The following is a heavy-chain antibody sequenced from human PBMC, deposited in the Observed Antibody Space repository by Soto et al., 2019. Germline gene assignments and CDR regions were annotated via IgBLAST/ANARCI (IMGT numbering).Heavy chain of an antibody. V-gene: IGHV3-30*18. CDR1: GFTFSNYG. D-gene: IGHD1-26*01. CDR3: AKARVRIVGANSFDY. Sequence: GGSLRLSCVGSGFTFSNYGMHWGRQPPGKGLEWVALISDDGDKRYYADSVRGRLIISGDNSKDTLYLQMNSLGPDDTAVYFCAKARVRIVGANSFDYWGQGTPVTVSS. J-gene: IGHJ4*02. CDR2: ISDDGDKR.